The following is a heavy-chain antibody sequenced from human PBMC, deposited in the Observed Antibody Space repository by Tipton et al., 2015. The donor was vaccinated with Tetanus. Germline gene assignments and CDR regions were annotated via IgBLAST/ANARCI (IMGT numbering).Heavy chain of an antibody. V-gene: IGHV4-4*07. CDR2: INTSGSS. D-gene: IGHD3-22*01. CDR3: SRQEPPRRFFYDSSGSSA. Sequence: TLSLTCTVSGGSISSYYWSWIRQSAAMGLEWIGRINTSGSSDYNPSLKGRVTMSVDTSKNQFSLNLTSVTAADTAVYFCSRQEPPRRFFYDSSGSSAWGQGTLVTVSS. J-gene: IGHJ5*02. CDR1: GGSISSYY.